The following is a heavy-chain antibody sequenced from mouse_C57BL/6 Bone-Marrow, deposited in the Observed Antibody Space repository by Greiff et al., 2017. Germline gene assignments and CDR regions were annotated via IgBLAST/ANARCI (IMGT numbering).Heavy chain of an antibody. CDR3: ASSFFYYAMDY. Sequence: EVQGVESGGGLVKPGGSLKLSCAASGFTFSSYAMSWVRQTPEKRLEWVATISDGGSYTYHPDNVKGRFTISRDNAKNNLYLQMSHLKSEDTAMYYCASSFFYYAMDYWGQGTSVTVSS. J-gene: IGHJ4*01. CDR1: GFTFSSYA. V-gene: IGHV5-4*01. D-gene: IGHD1-1*01. CDR2: ISDGGSYT.